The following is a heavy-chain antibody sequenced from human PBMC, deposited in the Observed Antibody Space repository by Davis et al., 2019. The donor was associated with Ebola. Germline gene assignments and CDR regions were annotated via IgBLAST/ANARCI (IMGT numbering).Heavy chain of an antibody. V-gene: IGHV1-18*04. Sequence: AASVKVSCKASCYTFTSYGISWVRQAPGQGLEWMGWISAYNGNTAYAQILQGRVTMTTDTSTSTAYMELRSLRSDDTAVYYCARDLRVGATKEWGQGTLVTVSS. CDR1: CYTFTSYG. D-gene: IGHD1-26*01. J-gene: IGHJ4*02. CDR2: ISAYNGNT. CDR3: ARDLRVGATKE.